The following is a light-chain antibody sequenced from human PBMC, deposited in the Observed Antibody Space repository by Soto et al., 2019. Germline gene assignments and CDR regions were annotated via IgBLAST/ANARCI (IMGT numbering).Light chain of an antibody. CDR1: QSVSSN. J-gene: IGKJ3*01. V-gene: IGKV3D-15*02. CDR3: QHYRSAPFT. Sequence: PGERATLSCRASQSVSSNLAWYQQKPGQAPRLLIYGASTRATGIPARFSGSGSGTEFTLTISRLEPEDFAVYYCQHYRSAPFTFGPGTKVDIK. CDR2: GAS.